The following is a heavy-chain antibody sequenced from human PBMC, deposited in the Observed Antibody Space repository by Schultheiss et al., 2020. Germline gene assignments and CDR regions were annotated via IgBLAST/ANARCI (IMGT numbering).Heavy chain of an antibody. CDR2: IYHSGST. J-gene: IGHJ5*02. Sequence: SETLSLTCTVSGGSISSGGYYWSWIRQHPGKGLEWIGEIYHSGSTNYNPSLKSRVTISVDKSKNQFSLKLSSVTAADTAVYYCAINLYSWWFDPWGQGTLVTVSA. D-gene: IGHD2-21*01. CDR3: AINLYSWWFDP. V-gene: IGHV4-31*09. CDR1: GGSISSGGYY.